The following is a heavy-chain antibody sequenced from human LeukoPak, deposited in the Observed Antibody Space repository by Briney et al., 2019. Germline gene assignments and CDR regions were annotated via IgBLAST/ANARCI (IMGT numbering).Heavy chain of an antibody. Sequence: GGSLRLSCAASGFTVSSNYMSWVRQAPGKGLEWVSVIYSGGSTYYADSVKGRFTISRDNSKNTLYLQMNSLRAEDTAVYYCAREEGDNSGLDPWGQGTLVTVSS. CDR3: AREEGDNSGLDP. CDR2: IYSGGST. D-gene: IGHD3-22*01. CDR1: GFTVSSNY. V-gene: IGHV3-53*01. J-gene: IGHJ5*02.